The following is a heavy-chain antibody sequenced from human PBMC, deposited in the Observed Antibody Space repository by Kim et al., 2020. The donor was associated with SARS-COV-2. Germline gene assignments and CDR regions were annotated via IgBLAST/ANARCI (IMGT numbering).Heavy chain of an antibody. V-gene: IGHV1-46*03. J-gene: IGHJ6*02. CDR2: INPSGGST. D-gene: IGHD2-2*01. CDR1: GYTFTSYY. CDR3: ARPGVPAALPAHYYYYGMDV. Sequence: ASVKVSCKASGYTFTSYYMHWVRQAPGQGLEWMGIINPSGGSTSYAQKFQGRVTMTRDTSTSTVYMELSSLRSEDTAVYYCARPGVPAALPAHYYYYGMDVWGQGTTVTVSS.